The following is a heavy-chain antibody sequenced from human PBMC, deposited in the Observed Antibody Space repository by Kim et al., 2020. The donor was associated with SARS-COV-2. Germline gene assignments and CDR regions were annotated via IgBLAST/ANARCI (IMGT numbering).Heavy chain of an antibody. D-gene: IGHD1-1*01. V-gene: IGHV3-23*01. Sequence: VKGRFTISRDNSKNTLYLQMNSLRAEDTAVYYCAKGSLGSSPYYYYGMDVWGQGTTVTVSS. J-gene: IGHJ6*02. CDR3: AKGSLGSSPYYYYGMDV.